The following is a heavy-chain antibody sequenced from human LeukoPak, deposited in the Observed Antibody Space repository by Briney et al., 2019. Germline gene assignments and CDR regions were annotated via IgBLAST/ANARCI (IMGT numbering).Heavy chain of an antibody. Sequence: GASVKVSCKASGYTFTGYYMHWVRQAPGQGLEWMGWINPNSGGTNYAQKFQGRVTMTRDTSISTAYMELSRLRSDDTAVYYCARDPGGDWLLYPVYWGQGTLVTVSS. CDR2: INPNSGGT. V-gene: IGHV1-2*02. CDR3: ARDPGGDWLLYPVY. D-gene: IGHD3/OR15-3a*01. CDR1: GYTFTGYY. J-gene: IGHJ4*02.